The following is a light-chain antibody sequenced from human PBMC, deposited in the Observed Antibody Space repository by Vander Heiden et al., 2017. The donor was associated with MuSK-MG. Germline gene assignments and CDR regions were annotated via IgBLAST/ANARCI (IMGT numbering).Light chain of an antibody. V-gene: IGLV6-57*03. Sequence: NFMLTQPPSVSASPGKTVTISCTRSSGLIATNYVQWFQQRPGSAPTPVIFEDDQRPPGVPDRFSGSVDSSSNSASLTISGLKTEDEADYYCQSYDSNSRGFFGGGTRLTV. CDR1: SGLIATNY. J-gene: IGLJ2*01. CDR2: EDD. CDR3: QSYDSNSRGF.